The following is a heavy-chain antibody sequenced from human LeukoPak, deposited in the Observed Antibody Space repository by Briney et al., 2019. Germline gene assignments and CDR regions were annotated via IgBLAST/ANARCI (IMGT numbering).Heavy chain of an antibody. CDR3: ARDGTYTDYDPDFDI. CDR1: GFSFSIYS. Sequence: GGSLRLSCAASGFSFSIYSLNWVRQAPGKGLEWVSSTSSSGSYMYYADSMKGRFTISRDNAKNSLYLQMNSLRAEDTAVFYCARDGTYTDYDPDFDIWGQGTLVTVSS. D-gene: IGHD5-12*01. V-gene: IGHV3-21*01. CDR2: TSSSGSYM. J-gene: IGHJ4*02.